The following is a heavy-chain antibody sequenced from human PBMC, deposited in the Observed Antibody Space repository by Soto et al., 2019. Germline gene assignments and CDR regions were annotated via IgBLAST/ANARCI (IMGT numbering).Heavy chain of an antibody. D-gene: IGHD2-15*01. CDR2: IQSGGST. J-gene: IGHJ6*04. V-gene: IGHV3-66*01. CDR3: XXXXXXXXGGSCYGVPMDV. CDR1: GFSVSTKY. Sequence: EVQLVESGGGLVQPGGSLRLSCAASGFSVSTKYMSWVRQAPGKGLEWLSLIQSGGSTYYADSVKGRFTISRDNSXXXXXXXXXXXXXXXXXXXXXXXXXXXXXGGSCYGVPMDVWGKGTTVTVSA.